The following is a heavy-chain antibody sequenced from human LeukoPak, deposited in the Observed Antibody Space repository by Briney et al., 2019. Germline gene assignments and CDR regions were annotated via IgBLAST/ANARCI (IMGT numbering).Heavy chain of an antibody. CDR2: IYWNDDK. J-gene: IGHJ4*02. CDR1: GFSLRTTGVG. Sequence: SGPTLLNPTPPLTLTCTFSGFSLRTTGVGVNWIRQSPGKALEWLALIYWNDDKRYSPSLRSRLTITRDTSKNQVVLTMTNMDPVDTATYYCAHRGGAVTGHYYFDYWGQGTLVTVSS. CDR3: AHRGGAVTGHYYFDY. V-gene: IGHV2-5*01. D-gene: IGHD6-19*01.